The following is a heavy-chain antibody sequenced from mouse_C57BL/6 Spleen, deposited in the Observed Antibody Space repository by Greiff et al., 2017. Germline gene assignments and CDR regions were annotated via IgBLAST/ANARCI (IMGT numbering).Heavy chain of an antibody. D-gene: IGHD1-1*01. J-gene: IGHJ2*01. CDR2: IDPETGGT. V-gene: IGHV1-15*01. Sequence: QVQLQQSGAELVRPGASVTLSCKASGYTFTDYEMHWVKQTPVHGLEWIGAIDPETGGTAYNQKFKGKAILTADKSSSTAYMELRSLTSEDSAVYYCTRWSTTVVAHFDYWGQGTTRTVSS. CDR1: GYTFTDYE. CDR3: TRWSTTVVAHFDY.